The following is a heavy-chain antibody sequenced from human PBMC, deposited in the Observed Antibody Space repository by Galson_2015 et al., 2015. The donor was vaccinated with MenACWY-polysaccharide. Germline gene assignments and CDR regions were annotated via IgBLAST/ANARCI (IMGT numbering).Heavy chain of an antibody. D-gene: IGHD1-1*01. V-gene: IGHV3-48*01. CDR1: GFTFSSYS. Sequence: SLRLSCAASGFTFSSYSMNWVRQAPGRGLECVSYISSTSSTIHYADSVKGRFTISRDNAQNSLYLQMSSLRAEDTAVYYCTRGGQGRVPDNWGQGTLVTVSS. CDR2: ISSTSSTI. CDR3: TRGGQGRVPDN. J-gene: IGHJ4*02.